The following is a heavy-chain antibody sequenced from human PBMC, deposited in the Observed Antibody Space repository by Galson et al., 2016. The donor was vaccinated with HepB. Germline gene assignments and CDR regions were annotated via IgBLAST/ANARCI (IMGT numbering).Heavy chain of an antibody. J-gene: IGHJ3*02. V-gene: IGHV5-10-1*01. CDR2: IDPSDSYT. D-gene: IGHD3-22*01. Sequence: QSGAEVKKPGESLRISCKGSGYSFTSYWISWMRQMPGKGLEWMGRIDPSDSYTNYSPSFQGHVTISADKSISTAYLQWSSLKASDTAMYYCARLPNNYYDSSGYRSDAFDSWGQGTMVTVSS. CDR3: ARLPNNYYDSSGYRSDAFDS. CDR1: GYSFTSYW.